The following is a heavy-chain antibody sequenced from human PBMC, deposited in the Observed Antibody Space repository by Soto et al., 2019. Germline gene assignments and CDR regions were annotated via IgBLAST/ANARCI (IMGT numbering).Heavy chain of an antibody. V-gene: IGHV4-31*03. Sequence: TLSRTCTVPVGSSSSGGYYWSWILQHPGKGLEWIGYIYYSGSTYYNPSLKSRVTISVDTSKNQFSLKLSSVTAADTAVYYCAREHPEYRTGPLFDYWGQGTLVTVSS. J-gene: IGHJ4*02. D-gene: IGHD3-9*01. CDR2: IYYSGST. CDR1: VGSSSSGGYY. CDR3: AREHPEYRTGPLFDY.